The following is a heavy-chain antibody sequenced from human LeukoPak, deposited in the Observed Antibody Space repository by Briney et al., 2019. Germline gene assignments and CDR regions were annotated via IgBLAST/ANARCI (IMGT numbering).Heavy chain of an antibody. CDR2: IYYSGST. Sequence: PSETLSLTCTVSGGSISSGGYYWTWIRQHPGKGLEWIGYIYYSGSTYYNPSLKSRVTISVDTSKNQFSLRLSSVTAADTAVYYCARGPSPPYYYGSGSHLWAFDIWGQGTMVTVSS. J-gene: IGHJ3*02. CDR3: ARGPSPPYYYGSGSHLWAFDI. CDR1: GGSISSGGYY. D-gene: IGHD3-10*01. V-gene: IGHV4-31*03.